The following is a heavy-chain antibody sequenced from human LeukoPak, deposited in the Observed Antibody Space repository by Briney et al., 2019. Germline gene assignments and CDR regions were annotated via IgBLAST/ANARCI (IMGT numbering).Heavy chain of an antibody. D-gene: IGHD2-15*01. J-gene: IGHJ4*02. CDR1: GFTFSNAW. CDR2: IKSKTDGGTT. V-gene: IGHV3-15*01. CDR3: TTGPSLGYCSGGSCAVHDY. Sequence: GGSLRLSCAASGFTFSNAWMSWGRQAPGKGLEWVGRIKSKTDGGTTDYAAPVKGRFTISRDDSKNTLYLQMNSLKTEDTAVYYCTTGPSLGYCSGGSCAVHDYWGQGTLVTVSS.